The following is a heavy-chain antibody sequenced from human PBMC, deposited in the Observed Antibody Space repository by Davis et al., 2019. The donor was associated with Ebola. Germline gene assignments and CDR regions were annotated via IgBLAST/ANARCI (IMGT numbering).Heavy chain of an antibody. V-gene: IGHV3-15*01. Sequence: PGGSLRLSCAASGCTFSDAWMSWVRQAPGKGLEWVGRIKSKTDGGTTDYAAPVKCRFTISRDDSKNTLYLQMNSLKTEDTAVYYCTTVDRRTRVDYWGQGTLVTVSS. J-gene: IGHJ4*02. CDR1: GCTFSDAW. CDR3: TTVDRRTRVDY. CDR2: IKSKTDGGTT.